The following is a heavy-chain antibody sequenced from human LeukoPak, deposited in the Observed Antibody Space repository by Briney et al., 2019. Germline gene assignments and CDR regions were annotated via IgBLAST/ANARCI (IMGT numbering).Heavy chain of an antibody. J-gene: IGHJ4*02. CDR1: GFTFSSYA. D-gene: IGHD3-3*01. V-gene: IGHV3-23*01. CDR2: ISGSGGST. CDR3: AKDPNYDFWSGPLHYFDY. Sequence: GGSLRLSCAASGFTFSSYAMSWVRQAPGKGLEWVSAISGSGGSTYYADSVKGRFTISRDNSKNTLYLQMNSLRAEDTAVYYCAKDPNYDFWSGPLHYFDYWGQGTLVTVSS.